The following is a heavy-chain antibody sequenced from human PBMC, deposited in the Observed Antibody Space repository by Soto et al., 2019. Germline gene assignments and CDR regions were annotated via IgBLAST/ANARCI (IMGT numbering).Heavy chain of an antibody. J-gene: IGHJ6*02. CDR1: GFTFSSYG. CDR3: AIGGGMDV. CDR2: ISYDGSNK. D-gene: IGHD2-15*01. Sequence: QVQLVESGGGVVQPGRSLRLSCAASGFTFSSYGMHWVRQAPGKGLEWVAVISYDGSNKYYADSVKGRFTISRDNSKNTLYRQMNSLSAEDTAVYYCAIGGGMDVWGQGTTVTVSS. V-gene: IGHV3-30*03.